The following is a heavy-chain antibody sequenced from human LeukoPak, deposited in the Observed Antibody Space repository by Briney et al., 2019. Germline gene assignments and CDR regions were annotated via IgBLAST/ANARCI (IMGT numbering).Heavy chain of an antibody. D-gene: IGHD6-13*01. CDR3: ARTGSSWYGYYYYGMDV. CDR2: MNPNSGNT. Sequence: ASVKVSCKASGYTFTSYDINWVRQATGQGLEWMGWMNPNSGNTGYAQKFQGRVTMTRNTPISTAYMELSSLRSEDTAVYYCARTGSSWYGYYYYGMDVWGQGTTVTVSS. V-gene: IGHV1-8*01. CDR1: GYTFTSYD. J-gene: IGHJ6*02.